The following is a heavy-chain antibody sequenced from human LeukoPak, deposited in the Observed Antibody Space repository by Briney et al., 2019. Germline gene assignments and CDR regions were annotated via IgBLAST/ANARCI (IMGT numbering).Heavy chain of an antibody. V-gene: IGHV3-74*01. CDR2: INTDGSNT. CDR3: AKDRSMIVVVILDY. D-gene: IGHD3-22*01. CDR1: GFTFRSYW. J-gene: IGHJ4*02. Sequence: GGSLRLSCAASGFTFRSYWMHWVRQAPGKGLVWVSRINTDGSNTNYADSAKGRFTISRDNSKNTLYLQMNSLRAEDTAVYYCAKDRSMIVVVILDYWGQGTLVTVSS.